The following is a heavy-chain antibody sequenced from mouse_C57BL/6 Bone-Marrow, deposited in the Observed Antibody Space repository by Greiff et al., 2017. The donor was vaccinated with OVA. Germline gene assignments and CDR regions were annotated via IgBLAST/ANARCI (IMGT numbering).Heavy chain of an antibody. CDR2: INPYNGGT. CDR1: GYTFTDYY. Sequence: EVQLQQSGAVLVKPGASVKLSCKASGYTFTDYYMNWVKQSHGKGLEWIGVINPYNGGTNYNPKFQGKATLTVDKSSSPAYMELNSLTSEDSAVYYCGRLNRPAYWGQGTMLTVSA. V-gene: IGHV1-19*01. CDR3: GRLNRPAY. J-gene: IGHJ3*01.